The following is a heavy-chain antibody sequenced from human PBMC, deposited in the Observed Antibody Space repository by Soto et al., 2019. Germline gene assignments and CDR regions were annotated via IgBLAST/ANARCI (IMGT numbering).Heavy chain of an antibody. J-gene: IGHJ4*02. Sequence: QVQLVETGGVLVKPGGSLRLSCAASGFTFSDYYMSWFRRAPGKGLEWLSYIDSGSRYKNYADSVKGRSTISRDNAQNTLHLELNSLKVEATATYFWARGLLYGGDPPPSDYWGQGTGVTVSS. CDR2: IDSGSRYK. D-gene: IGHD3-10*01. CDR3: ARGLLYGGDPPPSDY. V-gene: IGHV3-11*05. CDR1: GFTFSDYY.